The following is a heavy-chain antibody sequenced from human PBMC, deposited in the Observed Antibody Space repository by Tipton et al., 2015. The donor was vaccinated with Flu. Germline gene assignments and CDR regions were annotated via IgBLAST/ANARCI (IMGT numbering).Heavy chain of an antibody. V-gene: IGHV4-39*01. D-gene: IGHD6-19*01. J-gene: IGHJ4*02. Sequence: TLSLTCSVSGGSIVDSSYYWDWIRQPPGKGLEWIGSIYYYGNTYYNPSLKSRVTISVDTSKNQFSLKLSSVTAADTAVYYCARLGVAASFEYWGQGTLVTVSS. CDR2: IYYYGNT. CDR1: GGSIVDSSYY. CDR3: ARLGVAASFEY.